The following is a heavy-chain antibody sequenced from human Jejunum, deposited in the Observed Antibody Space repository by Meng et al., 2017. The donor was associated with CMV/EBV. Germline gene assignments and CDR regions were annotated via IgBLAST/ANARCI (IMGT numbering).Heavy chain of an antibody. D-gene: IGHD3-22*01. V-gene: IGHV3-21*01. CDR2: ISSTSSSM. Sequence: FSSYPMNWVRQAPGKGLEWVSSISSTSSSMYYADSVKGRFTISRDNAKNSLYLQMNSLRAEDTAVYYCARFGTMIVVEDVDYFDYWGQGTVVTVSS. J-gene: IGHJ4*02. CDR3: ARFGTMIVVEDVDYFDY. CDR1: FSSYP.